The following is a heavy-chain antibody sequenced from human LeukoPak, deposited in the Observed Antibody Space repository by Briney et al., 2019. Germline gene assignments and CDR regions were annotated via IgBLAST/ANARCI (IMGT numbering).Heavy chain of an antibody. CDR2: ISGSGGST. V-gene: IGHV3-23*01. CDR3: AKDLLSMVRGVRPNYYYGMDV. Sequence: GGSLRLSCAASGFTFRSYAMSWVRQAPGKGLEWVSAISGSGGSTYYADSVKGRFTISRDNSKNTLYLQMNSLRAEDTAVYYCAKDLLSMVRGVRPNYYYGMDVWGQGTTVTVSS. J-gene: IGHJ6*02. CDR1: GFTFRSYA. D-gene: IGHD3-10*01.